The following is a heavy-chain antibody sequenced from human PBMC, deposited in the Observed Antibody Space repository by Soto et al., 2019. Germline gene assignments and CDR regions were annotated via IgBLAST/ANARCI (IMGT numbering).Heavy chain of an antibody. CDR3: ARAGWYYYYGMDV. J-gene: IGHJ6*02. Sequence: QVQLQQWGAGLLKPSETLSLTCAVYGGSFSGYYWSWIRQPPGKGLEWIGEINHSGSTNYNPSLKSRVTISVDTSKNQFSLKLSSVTAADTAVYYCARAGWYYYYGMDVWGQGTTVTVSS. V-gene: IGHV4-34*01. D-gene: IGHD6-19*01. CDR1: GGSFSGYY. CDR2: INHSGST.